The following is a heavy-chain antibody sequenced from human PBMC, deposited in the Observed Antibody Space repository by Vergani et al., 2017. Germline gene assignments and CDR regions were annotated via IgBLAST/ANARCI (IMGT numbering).Heavy chain of an antibody. CDR2: ISSSSSYI. Sequence: EVQLVESGGGLVKPGGSLRLSCAASGFTFSSYSMNWVRQAPGKGLEWVSSISSSSSYIYYADSVKGRFTISRDNAKNSLYLQMNSLRAEDTAVYYCARVRYCGGDCQNDAFDIWGQGTMDTVSS. CDR1: GFTFSSYS. D-gene: IGHD2-21*01. V-gene: IGHV3-21*01. CDR3: ARVRYCGGDCQNDAFDI. J-gene: IGHJ3*02.